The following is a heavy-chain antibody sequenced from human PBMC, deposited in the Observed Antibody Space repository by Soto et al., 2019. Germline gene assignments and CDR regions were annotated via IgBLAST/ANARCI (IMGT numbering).Heavy chain of an antibody. CDR1: GYTFGSYA. CDR3: ARDTGDGTFDF. J-gene: IGHJ4*02. D-gene: IGHD7-27*01. CDR2: INAGYGNT. V-gene: IGHV1-3*01. Sequence: ASVKVSCKASGYTFGSYAMHWVRQAPGQRLEWMGWINAGYGNTKSSQKFQDRVTISRDTSASTAYMELTSLRSEDTAVYYCARDTGDGTFDFWGQGTLVTVSS.